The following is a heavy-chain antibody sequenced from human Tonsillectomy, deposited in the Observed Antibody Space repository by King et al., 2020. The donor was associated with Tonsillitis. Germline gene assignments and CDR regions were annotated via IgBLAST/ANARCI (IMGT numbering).Heavy chain of an antibody. CDR3: AIIGSGWERLVYFDY. CDR2: INPNTGDT. CDR1: GYTFTGYY. V-gene: IGHV1-2*02. D-gene: IGHD1-26*01. Sequence: VQLVESGAEVKTPGASVKVSCKASGYTFTGYYIHWMRQAPGQGLEWMGWINPNTGDTDYARKFQGRVTMTRDTSISTAYVELSRLRSDDTAVYYCAIIGSGWERLVYFDYWGQGTLVTVSS. J-gene: IGHJ4*02.